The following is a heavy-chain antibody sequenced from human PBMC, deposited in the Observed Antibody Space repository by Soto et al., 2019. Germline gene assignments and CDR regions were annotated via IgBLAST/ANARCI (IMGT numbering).Heavy chain of an antibody. J-gene: IGHJ4*02. D-gene: IGHD6-19*01. CDR1: GFTFSNAW. Sequence: GGSLRLSCAASGFTFSNAWMSWVRQAPGKGLEWVGRIKSKTDGGTTDYAAPVKGRFTISRDDSKITLYLQMNSLKTEDTAVYYCTTDPSVALFDYWGQGTLVTVSS. CDR2: IKSKTDGGTT. V-gene: IGHV3-15*01. CDR3: TTDPSVALFDY.